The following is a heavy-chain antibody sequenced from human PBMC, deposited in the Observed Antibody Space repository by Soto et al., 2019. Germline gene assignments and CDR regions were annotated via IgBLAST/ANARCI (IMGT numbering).Heavy chain of an antibody. CDR2: INPSGGST. V-gene: IGHV1-46*01. CDR1: GYAFTGYY. D-gene: IGHD3-3*01. J-gene: IGHJ6*02. CDR3: ARETALRFLEWSYYYGMDV. Sequence: ASVKVSCKGSGYAFTGYYMHWGRQAPVQGLEWMGIINPSGGSTSYAQKFQGRVTMTRDTSTSTVYMELSRLRSEDTAVYYCARETALRFLEWSYYYGMDVWGQGTTVTVSS.